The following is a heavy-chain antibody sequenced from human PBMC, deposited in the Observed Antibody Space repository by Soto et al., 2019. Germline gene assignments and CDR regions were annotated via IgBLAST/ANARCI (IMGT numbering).Heavy chain of an antibody. D-gene: IGHD6-13*01. J-gene: IGHJ5*02. CDR1: GGSISSYY. CDR3: ARHAYSSRYANNWFDP. Sequence: SETLSLTCTVSGGSISSYYWSWIRQPPGKGLEWIGYIYYSGSTNYNPSLKSRVTISVDTSKNQFSLKLSSVTAADTAVYYCARHAYSSRYANNWFDPWGQGTLVTVSS. CDR2: IYYSGST. V-gene: IGHV4-59*08.